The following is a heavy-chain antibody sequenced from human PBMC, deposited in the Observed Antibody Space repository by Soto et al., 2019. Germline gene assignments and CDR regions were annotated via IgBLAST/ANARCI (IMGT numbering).Heavy chain of an antibody. CDR1: GYSFTSYW. Sequence: GESLKISCKGSGYSFTSYWIGWVRQMPGKGLEWMGIIYPGDSDTRYSPSFQGQVTISADKSISTAYLQWSSLKASDTAMYYCARQNGGYSYGQNFGEEYYYYGMDVWGQGTTVTVSS. J-gene: IGHJ6*02. CDR3: ARQNGGYSYGQNFGEEYYYYGMDV. V-gene: IGHV5-51*01. CDR2: IYPGDSDT. D-gene: IGHD5-18*01.